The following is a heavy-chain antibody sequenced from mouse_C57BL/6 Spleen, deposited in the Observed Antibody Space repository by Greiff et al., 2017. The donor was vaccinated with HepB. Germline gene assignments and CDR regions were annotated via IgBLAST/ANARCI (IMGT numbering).Heavy chain of an antibody. V-gene: IGHV5S21*01. CDR1: GFTFSSYA. Sequence: EVKLQESGEGLVKPGGSLKLSCAASGFTFSSYAMSWVRQTPEKRLEWVAYISSGGDYIYYADTVKGRFTISRDNARNTLYLQMSSLKSEDTAMYYCTRRDDQAWFAYWGQGTLVTVSA. J-gene: IGHJ3*01. CDR2: ISSGGDYI. CDR3: TRRDDQAWFAY.